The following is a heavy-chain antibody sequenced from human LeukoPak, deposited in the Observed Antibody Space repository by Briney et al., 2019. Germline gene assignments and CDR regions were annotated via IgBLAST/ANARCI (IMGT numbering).Heavy chain of an antibody. Sequence: SETLSLTCSVAGGFISNYYWSWIRQPPGKGLEWIGYIYYTESNNYNPSLKSRVAISVDTSKNQFSLKLSSVTAADTAVYFCARESYSGRAHFEYWGQGTLVTVSS. CDR2: IYYTESN. CDR3: ARESYSGRAHFEY. V-gene: IGHV4-59*01. J-gene: IGHJ4*02. D-gene: IGHD5-12*01. CDR1: GGFISNYY.